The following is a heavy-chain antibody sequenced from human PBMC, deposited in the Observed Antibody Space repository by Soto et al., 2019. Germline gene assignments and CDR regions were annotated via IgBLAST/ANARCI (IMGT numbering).Heavy chain of an antibody. J-gene: IGHJ4*02. Sequence: EVQLLESGGDLVQPGGSLRLSCAASGFTFTSYAMSWIRQAPGKGLEWVSAITGGGDNTYYADSVKGRVTISRDNSKNSLYMQMNSLRAEDADFYDCTQYWGSTDWVTGNLGQGTMVTVSS. CDR1: GFTFTSYA. CDR3: TQYWGSTDWVTGN. CDR2: ITGGGDNT. D-gene: IGHD2-21*02. V-gene: IGHV3-23*01.